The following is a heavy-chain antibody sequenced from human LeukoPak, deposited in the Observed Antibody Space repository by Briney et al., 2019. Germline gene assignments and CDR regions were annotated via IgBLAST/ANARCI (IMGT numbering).Heavy chain of an antibody. V-gene: IGHV3-66*02. Sequence: GGSLRLSCAASGFTVSSNYMSWVRQAPGKGLEWVSVIYSGGSTYYADSVKGRFTISRDNSKNTLYLQMNSLRAEDTAVYYCARDRGYGGIVATILDYWGQGTLVTVSS. CDR1: GFTVSSNY. J-gene: IGHJ4*02. CDR2: IYSGGST. D-gene: IGHD5-12*01. CDR3: ARDRGYGGIVATILDY.